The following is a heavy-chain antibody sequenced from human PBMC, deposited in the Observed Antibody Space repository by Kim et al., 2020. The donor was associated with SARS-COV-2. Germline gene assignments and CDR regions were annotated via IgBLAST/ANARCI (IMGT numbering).Heavy chain of an antibody. CDR1: GFTFSSYG. D-gene: IGHD6-19*01. V-gene: IGHV3-33*08. J-gene: IGHJ5*02. Sequence: GGSLRLSCAASGFTFSSYGMHWVRQAPGKGLEWVAVIWYDGSNKYYADSVKGRFTISRDNSKNTLYLQMNSLRAEDTAVYYCARDAVYSSGWPGNWFDPWGQGTLVTVSS. CDR2: IWYDGSNK. CDR3: ARDAVYSSGWPGNWFDP.